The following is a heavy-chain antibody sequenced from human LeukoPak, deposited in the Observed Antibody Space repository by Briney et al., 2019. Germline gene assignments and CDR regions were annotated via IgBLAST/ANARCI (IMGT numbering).Heavy chain of an antibody. CDR1: GFTFSSYV. CDR3: AKLGSNGWPFDY. V-gene: IGHV3-30*18. CDR2: ISYDGSNK. J-gene: IGHJ4*02. D-gene: IGHD6-19*01. Sequence: GGSLRLSCAASGFTFSSYVMHWVRQAPGKGLEWVAVISYDGSNKYYADSVKGRFTISRDNSKNTLYLQMNSLRAEDTAVYYCAKLGSNGWPFDYWGQGTLVTVSS.